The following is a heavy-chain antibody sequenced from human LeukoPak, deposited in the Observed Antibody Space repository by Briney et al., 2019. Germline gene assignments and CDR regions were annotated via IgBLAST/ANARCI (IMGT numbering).Heavy chain of an antibody. D-gene: IGHD3-10*01. CDR3: ARHHTYYYGSGSYVNSRGFDP. CDR1: GGSFSGYY. V-gene: IGHV4-34*01. CDR2: INHSGST. Sequence: PSETLSLTCAVYGGSFSGYYWSWIRQPPGKGLEWIGEINHSGSTNYNPSLKSRVTISVDTSKNQFSLKLSSVTAADTAVYYCARHHTYYYGSGSYVNSRGFDPWGQGTLVTVSS. J-gene: IGHJ5*02.